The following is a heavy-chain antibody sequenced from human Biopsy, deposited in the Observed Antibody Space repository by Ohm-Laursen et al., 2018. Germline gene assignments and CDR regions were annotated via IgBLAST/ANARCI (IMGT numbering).Heavy chain of an antibody. CDR3: AREIAPWYDSSDYYSFFDY. CDR2: LNPNNGGT. J-gene: IGHJ4*02. CDR1: GYTFTDYS. D-gene: IGHD3-22*01. Sequence: SSVKVSCKASGYTFTDYSLHWVRQAPGQGLEWVGWLNPNNGGTDYAEKFQGRVTMTRDTSINTAYMELSSLRSDDTAVYFCAREIAPWYDSSDYYSFFDYWGQGTLVTVSS. V-gene: IGHV1-2*02.